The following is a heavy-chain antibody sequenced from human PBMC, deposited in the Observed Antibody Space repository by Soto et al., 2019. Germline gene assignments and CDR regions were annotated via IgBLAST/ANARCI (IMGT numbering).Heavy chain of an antibody. CDR2: INHSGST. CDR1: GGSFSGYY. Sequence: SETLSLTCAVYGGSFSGYYWSWIRQPPGKGLEWIGEINHSGSTNYNPSLKSRVTISVDTSKNQFSLKLSSVTAADTAVYYCARAPYYYYCMDVWGKGTTVTVSS. J-gene: IGHJ6*03. V-gene: IGHV4-34*01. CDR3: ARAPYYYYCMDV.